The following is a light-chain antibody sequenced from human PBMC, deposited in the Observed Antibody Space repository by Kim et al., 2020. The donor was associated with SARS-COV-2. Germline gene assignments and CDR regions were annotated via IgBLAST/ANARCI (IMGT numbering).Light chain of an antibody. J-gene: IGLJ3*02. CDR2: GRN. CDR1: SVRNYF. V-gene: IGLV3-19*01. CDR3: NSRDSSGNLGV. Sequence: LVETVRITCQGDSVRNYFVSWYQQKPGQAPLLVMYGRNIRASGIPDRFSGSRLGDTASLTIAGTQPEDEADYYCNSRDSSGNLGVFGGGTQLTVL.